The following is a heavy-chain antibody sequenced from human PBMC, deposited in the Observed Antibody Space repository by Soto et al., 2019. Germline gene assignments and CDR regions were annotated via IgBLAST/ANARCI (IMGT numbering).Heavy chain of an antibody. D-gene: IGHD1-20*01. CDR2: VFYTGFT. Sequence: QLQLQESGPGLVKPSETLSLTCAVSGGSISGSYYYWAWLRQSPGKGPKWIGSVFYTGFTSYNPSLASRVPVSVDTSKSQFSLKLSAVTAADTAVYYCATSQKGYNWNYFDHWGQGALVTVSS. V-gene: IGHV4-39*01. J-gene: IGHJ4*02. CDR3: ATSQKGYNWNYFDH. CDR1: GGSISGSYYY.